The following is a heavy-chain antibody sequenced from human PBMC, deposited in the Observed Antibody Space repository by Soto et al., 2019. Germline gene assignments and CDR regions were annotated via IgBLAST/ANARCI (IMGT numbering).Heavy chain of an antibody. Sequence: QVQLVQSGGGVVQPGRSLRLSCEASGFTFSNYGMHWVRQAPGKGLEWVSVISYDEKDKFYVDSVKGRFTISRDSSRNTLYLQMNSLRTEDTGVSYCAKDRGPRVRGFDYWGQGTLVTVSS. CDR3: AKDRGPRVRGFDY. CDR2: ISYDEKDK. J-gene: IGHJ4*02. CDR1: GFTFSNYG. V-gene: IGHV3-30*18. D-gene: IGHD3-10*01.